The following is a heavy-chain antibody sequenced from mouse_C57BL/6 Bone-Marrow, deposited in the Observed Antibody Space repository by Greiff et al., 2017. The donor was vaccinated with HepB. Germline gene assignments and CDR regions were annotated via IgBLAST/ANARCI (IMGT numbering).Heavy chain of an antibody. CDR2: IDPSDSYT. J-gene: IGHJ2*01. D-gene: IGHD2-4*01. CDR3: ARDDYEDYFDY. V-gene: IGHV1-69*01. CDR1: GYTFTSYW. Sequence: QVQLQQPGAELVMPGASVKLSCKASGYTFTSYWMHWVKQRPGQGLEWIGEIDPSDSYTNYNQKIKGKSTLTVDKSSSTAYMQLSSLTSEDSAVYYCARDDYEDYFDYWGQGTTLTVSS.